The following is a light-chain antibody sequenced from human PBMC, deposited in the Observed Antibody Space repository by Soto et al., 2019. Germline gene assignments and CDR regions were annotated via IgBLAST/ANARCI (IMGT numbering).Light chain of an antibody. CDR2: GAS. J-gene: IGKJ3*01. CDR3: QHYGSSFT. V-gene: IGKV3-20*01. CDR1: QSVSSSY. Sequence: EIVLTQSPGTLSLSPGERATLSCRASQSVSSSYLAWYQQKPGQAPRLLIYGASSRATGIPDRFSGSGSGTDFTLTISRLEPEDFVLYYCQHYGSSFTFGPGTKVDIK.